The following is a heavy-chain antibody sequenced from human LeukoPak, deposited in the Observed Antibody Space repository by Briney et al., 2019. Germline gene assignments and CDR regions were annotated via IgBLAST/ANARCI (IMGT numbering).Heavy chain of an antibody. V-gene: IGHV1-2*02. CDR1: GYTFTGYY. CDR3: ARDRIFYGSGSYFSDY. J-gene: IGHJ4*02. Sequence: ASVKVSCKASGYTFTGYYMHWVRQAPGQGLEWMGWINPNSGGTNYAQKFQGRVTMTRDTSISTAYMELSRLRSDDTAVYYCARDRIFYGSGSYFSDYWGQGTLVTVSS. CDR2: INPNSGGT. D-gene: IGHD3-10*01.